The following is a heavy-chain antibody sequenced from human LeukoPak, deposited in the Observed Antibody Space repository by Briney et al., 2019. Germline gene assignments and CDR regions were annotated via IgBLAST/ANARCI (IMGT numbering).Heavy chain of an antibody. CDR1: GFIFRDYW. D-gene: IGHD3-16*01. CDR2: IKQDGSEK. V-gene: IGHV3-7*03. Sequence: GGSLRLSCAASGFIFRDYWMIWVRQAPGKGLEWVANIKQDGSEKYYVDSVKGRFTISRDNAKNSLYLQMNTLRAEDTAMYYCAKDAQPRSRWFDPWGQGTLVTVSS. CDR3: AKDAQPRSRWFDP. J-gene: IGHJ5*02.